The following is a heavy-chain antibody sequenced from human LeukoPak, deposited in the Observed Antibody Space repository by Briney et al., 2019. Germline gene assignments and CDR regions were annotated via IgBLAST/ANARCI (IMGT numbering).Heavy chain of an antibody. J-gene: IGHJ5*02. CDR2: IYYSGSS. CDR1: GGSVSSGSYY. Sequence: PSETLSLTCTVSGGSVSSGSYYWSWIRQPPGKGLEWIGYIYYSGSSNYNPYLKSRVTISVDTSKNQFSLKLSSVTAADTAVYYCARERHPNWFDPWGQGTLVTVSS. CDR3: ARERHPNWFDP. V-gene: IGHV4-61*01.